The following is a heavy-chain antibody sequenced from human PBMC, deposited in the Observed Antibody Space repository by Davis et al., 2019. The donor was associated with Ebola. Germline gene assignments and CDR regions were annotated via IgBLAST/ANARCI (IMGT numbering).Heavy chain of an antibody. CDR2: IRSEATSQ. CDR3: ARDGPNYDVDY. V-gene: IGHV3-30*02. Sequence: GESLKISCVGSGFNFNWHWMHWVRQAPGKGLEWVAFIRSEATSQDYGKSVQGRFFISRDDSKNTLYLQMNSLRVDDTAVYFCARDGPNYDVDYWGQGTLVTVSA. J-gene: IGHJ4*02. D-gene: IGHD3-22*01. CDR1: GFNFNWHW.